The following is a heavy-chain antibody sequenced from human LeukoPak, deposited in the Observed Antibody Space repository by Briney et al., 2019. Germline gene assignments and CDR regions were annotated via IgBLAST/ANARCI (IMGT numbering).Heavy chain of an antibody. CDR1: GGSISSSSYY. D-gene: IGHD5-12*01. CDR3: ARDGHSGWHLARSFDY. CDR2: IYYSGST. J-gene: IGHJ4*02. Sequence: SETLSLTCTVSGGSISSSSYYWGWIRQPPGKGLEWIGSIYYSGSTYYNPSLKSRVTISVDTSKNQFSLKLSSVTAANTAVYYCARDGHSGWHLARSFDYWGQGTLVTVSS. V-gene: IGHV4-39*07.